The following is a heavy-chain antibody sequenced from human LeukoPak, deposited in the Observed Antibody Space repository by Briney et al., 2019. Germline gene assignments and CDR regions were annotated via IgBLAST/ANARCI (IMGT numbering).Heavy chain of an antibody. Sequence: GASVKVSCKASGYTFTGYYMHWVRQAPGQGLEWMGRINPNSGGTNYAQKFQGRVTMTRDTSISTAYMELSRLRSDDTAVYYCAREGSTNWDPGVYNWFDPWGQGTLVTVSS. V-gene: IGHV1-2*02. CDR1: GYTFTGYY. CDR2: INPNSGGT. D-gene: IGHD7-27*01. CDR3: AREGSTNWDPGVYNWFDP. J-gene: IGHJ5*02.